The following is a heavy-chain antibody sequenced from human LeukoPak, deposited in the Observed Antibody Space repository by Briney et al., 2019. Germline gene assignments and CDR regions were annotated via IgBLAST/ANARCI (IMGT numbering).Heavy chain of an antibody. Sequence: GRSLRLSCEASGFSFSSYAMHWVRQAPGKGLEWMAIIAHDGSSVVYADSVKGRLTLSRDNSKNTVQLQMNSLSAEDTAVYYCASRNDILTGYVFDFWGQGTLVTVSS. D-gene: IGHD3-9*01. V-gene: IGHV3-30*04. J-gene: IGHJ4*02. CDR3: ASRNDILTGYVFDF. CDR2: IAHDGSSV. CDR1: GFSFSSYA.